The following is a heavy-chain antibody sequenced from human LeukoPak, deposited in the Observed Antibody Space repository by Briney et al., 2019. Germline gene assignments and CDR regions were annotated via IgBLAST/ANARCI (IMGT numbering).Heavy chain of an antibody. CDR1: GFIFSDYW. Sequence: GGSLRLSCVGSGFIFSDYWMTWVRQVPGKGLEWVANINQFGSEKFHVDSVKVRFTIFRDNAKNSLYLQMTALRVEDTAVYYCARGSRPVYDFWAGWTVDYWGQGTLLTVSS. J-gene: IGHJ4*02. CDR2: INQFGSEK. V-gene: IGHV3-7*04. CDR3: ARGSRPVYDFWAGWTVDY. D-gene: IGHD3-3*01.